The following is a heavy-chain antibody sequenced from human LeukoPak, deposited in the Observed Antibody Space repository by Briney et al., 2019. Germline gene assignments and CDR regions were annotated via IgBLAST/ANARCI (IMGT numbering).Heavy chain of an antibody. CDR1: GYTFTSYG. J-gene: IGHJ4*02. CDR2: ISAYNGNT. CDR3: ARGVLNKFWFPAVVEKLDLDY. D-gene: IGHD1-1*01. V-gene: IGHV1-18*01. Sequence: ASVKVSCKASGYTFTSYGISWVRQAPGQGLEWMGWISAYNGNTNYAQKLQGRVTMTTDTSTSTAYMELRSLRSDDTAVYYCARGVLNKFWFPAVVEKLDLDYWGQGTLVTVSS.